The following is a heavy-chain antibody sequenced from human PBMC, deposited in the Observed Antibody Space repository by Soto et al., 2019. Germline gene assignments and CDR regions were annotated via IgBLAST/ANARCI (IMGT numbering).Heavy chain of an antibody. CDR1: GLTVSQNY. CDR3: VRPRPSGENYGMDV. Sequence: VQLVESGGGLIQPGGSLRLSCVASGLTVSQNYMAWVRQAPEMGPQWVSVLYAEGSTYYTESVKCRFTISRDPSKNTLFLQMDGLRAEDTCVYYCVRPRPSGENYGMDVWGPGTTVTVSS. V-gene: IGHV3-53*01. J-gene: IGHJ6*02. D-gene: IGHD1-26*01. CDR2: LYAEGST.